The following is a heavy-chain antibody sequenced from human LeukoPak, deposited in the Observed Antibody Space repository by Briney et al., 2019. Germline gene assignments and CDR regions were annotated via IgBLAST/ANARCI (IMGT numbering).Heavy chain of an antibody. J-gene: IGHJ4*02. CDR1: GGSISTNDYF. CDR3: ARAPLTTATSDYFDL. V-gene: IGHV4-30-4*01. Sequence: SETLSLTCTVSGGSISTNDYFWSCIRQSPEKGLEWIGYIHYSGITKSNPSLESRLTLSVDTSKNQLSLCLTSVTAADTAVYYCARAPLTTATSDYFDLWGLGTLVTVSS. CDR2: IHYSGIT. D-gene: IGHD4-17*01.